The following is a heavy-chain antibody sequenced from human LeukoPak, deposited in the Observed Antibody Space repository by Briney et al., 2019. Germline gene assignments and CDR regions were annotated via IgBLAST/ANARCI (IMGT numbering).Heavy chain of an antibody. V-gene: IGHV1-2*06. CDR3: ASAYSGMVRGVITSTEF. CDR2: INPNSGGT. D-gene: IGHD3-10*01. Sequence: ASVKVSCKASGYTFTGYYMHWVRQAPGQGLEWMGRINPNSGGTNYAQKFQGRVTMTRDTSISTAYMELSRPRSDDTAVYYCASAYSGMVRGVITSTEFWGQGTLVTVSS. J-gene: IGHJ4*02. CDR1: GYTFTGYY.